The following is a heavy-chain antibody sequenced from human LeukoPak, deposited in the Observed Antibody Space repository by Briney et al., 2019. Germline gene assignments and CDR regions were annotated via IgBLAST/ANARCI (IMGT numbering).Heavy chain of an antibody. Sequence: PSETLSLTCTVSGDSICSSSFYWGWIRQPPGKGLEWIGNIYYSGSTYYNPSLKSRVSMSVDTPKNQFSLNLSSVTAADTALYYCARVFGSWYYFDNWGQGTLVTVSS. CDR2: IYYSGST. J-gene: IGHJ4*02. D-gene: IGHD6-13*01. CDR1: GDSICSSSFY. V-gene: IGHV4-39*07. CDR3: ARVFGSWYYFDN.